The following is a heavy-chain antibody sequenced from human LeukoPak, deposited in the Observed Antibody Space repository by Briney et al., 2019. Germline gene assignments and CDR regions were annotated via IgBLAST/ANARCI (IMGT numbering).Heavy chain of an antibody. V-gene: IGHV1-69*13. CDR3: AREGATVVSFDY. CDR2: IIPIFGTA. D-gene: IGHD4-23*01. CDR1: GYTFTSYG. J-gene: IGHJ4*02. Sequence: ASVKVSCKASGYTFTSYGISWVRQAPGQGLEWMGGIIPIFGTANYAQKFQGRVTITADESTSTAYMELSSLRSEDTAVYYCAREGATVVSFDYWGQGTLVTVSS.